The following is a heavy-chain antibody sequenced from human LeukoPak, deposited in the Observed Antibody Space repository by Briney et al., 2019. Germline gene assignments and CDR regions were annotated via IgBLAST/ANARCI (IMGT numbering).Heavy chain of an antibody. Sequence: SETLSLTCTVSGYSISSGYYWNWIRQPAGKGPEWIGHIYTSGNTNYNPSLKSRVTISLDTSKNQVSLKLSSVTAADTAMYYCATSATYSSTWYWGQGTLVTVSS. V-gene: IGHV4-61*09. CDR2: IYTSGNT. CDR1: GYSISSGYY. CDR3: ATSATYSSTWY. J-gene: IGHJ4*02. D-gene: IGHD6-13*01.